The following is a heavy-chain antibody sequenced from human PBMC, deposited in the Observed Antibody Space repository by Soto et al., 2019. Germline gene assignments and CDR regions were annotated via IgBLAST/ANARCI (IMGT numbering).Heavy chain of an antibody. D-gene: IGHD4-17*01. CDR1: GGSISSSSYY. J-gene: IGHJ2*01. V-gene: IGHV4-39*01. CDR3: ARHDYGDPPDWYFDL. CDR2: IYYSGST. Sequence: QLQLQESGPGLVKPSETLSLTCTVSGGSISSSSYYWGWIRPPPGKGLEWIGRIYYSGSTYYNPSLKRRVPISGEPSKNQFSRKLSSVTAADTAVYYWARHDYGDPPDWYFDLWGRGTLVTVSS.